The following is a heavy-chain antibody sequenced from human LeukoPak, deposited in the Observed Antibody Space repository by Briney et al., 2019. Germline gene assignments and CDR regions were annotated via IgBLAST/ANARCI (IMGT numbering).Heavy chain of an antibody. D-gene: IGHD1-26*01. CDR3: ARDRTHGSYYDY. J-gene: IGHJ4*02. CDR2: INPNSGGT. Sequence: GAPVKVSCKASGYTFTGYYMHWGRQAPGQGLEWMGWINPNSGGTNYAQKFQGRVTMTRDTSISTAYMELSRLRSDDTAVYYCARDRTHGSYYDYWGQGTLVTVSS. CDR1: GYTFTGYY. V-gene: IGHV1-2*02.